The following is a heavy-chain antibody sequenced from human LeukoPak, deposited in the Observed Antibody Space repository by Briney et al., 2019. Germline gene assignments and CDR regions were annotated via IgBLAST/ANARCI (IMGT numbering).Heavy chain of an antibody. CDR3: ARLLRFGSYSGMDV. V-gene: IGHV7-4-1*02. CDR1: GNTFINHT. CDR2: INTNTGNP. Sequence: ASVKVSCKASGNTFINHTLSWVRQAPGQRLEWMGWINTNTGNPAYAQGFRGRFVFSLDTSVSTAYLQISSLRAEDTAVYYCARLLRFGSYSGMDVWGQGTTVTASS. J-gene: IGHJ6*02. D-gene: IGHD3-10*01.